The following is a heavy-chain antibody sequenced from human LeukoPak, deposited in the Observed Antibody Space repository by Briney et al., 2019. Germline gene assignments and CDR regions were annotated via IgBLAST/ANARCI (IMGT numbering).Heavy chain of an antibody. V-gene: IGHV4-59*01. CDR3: ARDNEGSYFDY. D-gene: IGHD3-10*01. Sequence: PSETLSLTCTVTGGSISSYYWTWIRQPPGKGLDWIGYIYYSGSTSYNPSLKSRVTISLDTSKNQFSLNLSSVIAADTAVYYCARDNEGSYFDYWGQGTLVTVSS. CDR1: GGSISSYY. CDR2: IYYSGST. J-gene: IGHJ4*02.